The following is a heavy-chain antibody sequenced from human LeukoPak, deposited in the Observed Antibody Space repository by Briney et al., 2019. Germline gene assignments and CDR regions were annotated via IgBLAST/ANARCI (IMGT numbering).Heavy chain of an antibody. CDR3: ASSFYYDSRDY. J-gene: IGHJ4*02. CDR2: ITPSGST. D-gene: IGHD3-22*01. V-gene: IGHV4-34*01. Sequence: SETLSLTCVVYGGXFSGYFCSWIRQPPGKGLQWIGEITPSGSTNYSPSLKSRVSISIDTSKKKLFLRLTSVTAADSAVYYCASSFYYDSRDYWGQGTLVTVSS. CDR1: GGXFSGYF.